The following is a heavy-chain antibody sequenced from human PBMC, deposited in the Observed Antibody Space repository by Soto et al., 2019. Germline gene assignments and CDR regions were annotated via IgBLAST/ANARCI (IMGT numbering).Heavy chain of an antibody. D-gene: IGHD4-17*01. CDR1: GFTFSSYA. CDR2: ISYDGSNK. J-gene: IGHJ4*02. CDR3: ARVGTTVTTLDY. Sequence: QVPLVESGGGVVQPGRSLRLSCAASGFTFSSYAMHWVRQAPGKGLEWVAVISYDGSNKYYADSVKGRFTISRDNSKNTLYLQMNSLRAEDTAVYYCARVGTTVTTLDYWGQGTLVTVSS. V-gene: IGHV3-30-3*01.